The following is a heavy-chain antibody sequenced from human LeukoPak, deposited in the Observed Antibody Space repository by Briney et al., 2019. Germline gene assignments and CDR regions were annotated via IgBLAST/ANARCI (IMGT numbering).Heavy chain of an antibody. CDR1: GYTFTGYY. Sequence: GASVKVSCKASGYTFTGYYMHWVRQAPGQGLEWMGWINPNSGGTNYAQKFQGRVTMTRDTSISTAHMELSRLTSDDTAVYFCAKDDGKVGYVVGHWGQGTLVTVSS. J-gene: IGHJ4*02. D-gene: IGHD3-16*01. CDR2: INPNSGGT. CDR3: AKDDGKVGYVVGH. V-gene: IGHV1-2*02.